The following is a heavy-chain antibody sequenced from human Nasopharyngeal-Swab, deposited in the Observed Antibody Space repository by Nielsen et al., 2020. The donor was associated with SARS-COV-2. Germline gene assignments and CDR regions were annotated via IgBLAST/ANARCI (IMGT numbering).Heavy chain of an antibody. CDR3: ARSLTGSLFDI. Sequence: GGSLRLSCAASGFTFSSYAMSWVRQAPGKGLEWVSAISASGGSTYSADSVKGRFTISRDNSKNTLYLQMNSLRAEDTAVYYCARSLTGSLFDIWGQGTMVTVSS. D-gene: IGHD3-9*01. CDR2: ISASGGST. CDR1: GFTFSSYA. V-gene: IGHV3-23*01. J-gene: IGHJ3*02.